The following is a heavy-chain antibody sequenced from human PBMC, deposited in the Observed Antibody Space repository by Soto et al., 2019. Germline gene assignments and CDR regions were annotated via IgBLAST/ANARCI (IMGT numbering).Heavy chain of an antibody. D-gene: IGHD5-12*01. CDR3: ARATGGYDYFDY. CDR1: GYSFTSYG. V-gene: IGHV1-18*01. CDR2: ISAYNGNT. J-gene: IGHJ4*02. Sequence: ASVKVSRKASGYSFTSYGISWVRHAPGQGLEWMGWISAYNGNTYYADSVKGRFTISRDNSKNTLYLQMNSLRSEDTAVYYCARATGGYDYFDYWVQGTLVTVSS.